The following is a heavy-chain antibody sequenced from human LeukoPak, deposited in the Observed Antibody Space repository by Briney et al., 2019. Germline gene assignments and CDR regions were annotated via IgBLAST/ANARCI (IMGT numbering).Heavy chain of an antibody. Sequence: GGSLRLSCAASGFTFSNYAMLWVRQAPGKGLEWVSIIYSGGSTYYADSVKGRFTISTDNSKNTLYLQMNSLRAEDTAVYYCARDYVWDAFDIWGQGTMVTVSS. J-gene: IGHJ3*02. CDR2: IYSGGST. D-gene: IGHD3-10*02. V-gene: IGHV3-66*01. CDR1: GFTFSNYA. CDR3: ARDYVWDAFDI.